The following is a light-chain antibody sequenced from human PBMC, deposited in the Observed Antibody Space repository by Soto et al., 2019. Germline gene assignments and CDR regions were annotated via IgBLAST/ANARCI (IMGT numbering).Light chain of an antibody. V-gene: IGKV3-15*01. J-gene: IGKJ1*01. CDR3: QQYNNWPRRT. CDR2: GAS. Sequence: EIVLTKSPGTLSLSPGERATLSCRASQSVSSSYLAWYQQKPGQAPRLLIYGASTRATGIPARFSGSGSGTEFTLTISSLQSEDFAVYYCQQYNNWPRRTFGQGTKVDIK. CDR1: QSVSSSY.